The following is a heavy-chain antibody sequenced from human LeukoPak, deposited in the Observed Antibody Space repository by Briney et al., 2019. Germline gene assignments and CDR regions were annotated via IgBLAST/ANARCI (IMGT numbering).Heavy chain of an antibody. CDR2: IRYDGSNK. CDR3: ARQPEEGGSFHDAFDI. CDR1: GITFSNYG. V-gene: IGHV3-30*02. D-gene: IGHD1-26*01. Sequence: GGSLRLSCAASGITFSNYGMHWVRQAPGKGLEWVAFIRYDGSNKYYADSVKGRFTISRDNSKNTLYLQMNSLRAEDTAVYYCARQPEEGGSFHDAFDIWGQGTMVTVSS. J-gene: IGHJ3*02.